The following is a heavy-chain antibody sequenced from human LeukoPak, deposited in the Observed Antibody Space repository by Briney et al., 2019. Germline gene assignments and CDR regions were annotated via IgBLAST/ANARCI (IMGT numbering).Heavy chain of an antibody. V-gene: IGHV1-18*01. Sequence: ASVKVSCKASGYTFTSYGISWVRQAPGQGLEWMGWISAYNGNTNYAQKLQGRVTMTTDTSTSTAYMELSNLTSGDTAVYFCARVRSKFMVWGGDYDSWGQGSKVTVSS. J-gene: IGHJ4*02. CDR1: GYTFTSYG. CDR3: ARVRSKFMVWGGDYDS. D-gene: IGHD3-10*01. CDR2: ISAYNGNT.